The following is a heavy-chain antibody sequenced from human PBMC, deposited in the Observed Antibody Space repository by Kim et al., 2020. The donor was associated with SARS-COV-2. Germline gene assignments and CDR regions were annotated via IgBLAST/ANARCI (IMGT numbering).Heavy chain of an antibody. Sequence: YTDTVKGQFTISRENSKTTRYLQMNILRAEDTAVYYCARDNDFGSGYYIDYWGQGTLVIVSS. CDR3: ARDNDFGSGYYIDY. D-gene: IGHD3-3*01. J-gene: IGHJ4*02. V-gene: IGHV3-33*01.